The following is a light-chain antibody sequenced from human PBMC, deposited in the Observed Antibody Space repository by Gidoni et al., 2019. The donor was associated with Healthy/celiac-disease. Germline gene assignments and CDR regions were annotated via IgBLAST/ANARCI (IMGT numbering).Light chain of an antibody. V-gene: IGKV3-15*01. J-gene: IGKJ2*01. CDR1: QKVSSN. Sequence: IVMTQYPATMSVSPGERATLYCRASQKVSSNLAWYQQKPGQAPRPLIFGASTRANGSPARFSGSGSWTEFTLPISSLQSEDFAVYYCQQYNNWPSPTFGQGTKLEIK. CDR3: QQYNNWPSPT. CDR2: GAS.